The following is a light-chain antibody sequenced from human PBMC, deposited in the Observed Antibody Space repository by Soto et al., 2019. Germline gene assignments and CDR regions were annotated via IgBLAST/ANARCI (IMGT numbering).Light chain of an antibody. Sequence: QSVLTQPPSLSGTPGQRVTISCSGSNSNIGRYSVNWYQHFPGTAPKILIYSDDERPSGVPDRFYGYKSGTSASLAISGFKSEDAAEYYCAAWDDNLNGPLLGGGTKLTVL. CDR3: AAWDDNLNGPL. CDR1: NSNIGRYS. J-gene: IGLJ3*02. V-gene: IGLV1-44*01. CDR2: SDD.